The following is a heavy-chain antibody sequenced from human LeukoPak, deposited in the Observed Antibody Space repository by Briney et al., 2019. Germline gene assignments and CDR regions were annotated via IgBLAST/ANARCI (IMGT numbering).Heavy chain of an antibody. CDR2: IKQDGSEK. Sequence: PGGSLRHSCAASGFTSSRFWMGWVRQAPGKGLEWVANIKQDGSEKYYADSVKGRFTISRDNAKNSLYLQMNRLRAEDSAVYYCARDDCSTPTCFPYYYYGMDVWGQGTTVTVSS. V-gene: IGHV3-7*01. CDR3: ARDDCSTPTCFPYYYYGMDV. J-gene: IGHJ6*02. D-gene: IGHD2-2*01. CDR1: GFTSSRFW.